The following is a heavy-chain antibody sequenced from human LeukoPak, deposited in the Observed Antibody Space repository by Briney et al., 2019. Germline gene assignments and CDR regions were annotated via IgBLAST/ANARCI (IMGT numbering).Heavy chain of an antibody. Sequence: SETLSLTCTVSGGSISSYYWSWIRQPPGKGLEWIGYIYYSGSTNYNPSLKSRVTISVDTSKNQFSLKLSSVTAADTAVYYCARDREVRGVNGGFGPWGQGTPVTVSS. D-gene: IGHD3-10*01. J-gene: IGHJ5*02. CDR1: GGSISSYY. CDR3: ARDREVRGVNGGFGP. CDR2: IYYSGST. V-gene: IGHV4-59*01.